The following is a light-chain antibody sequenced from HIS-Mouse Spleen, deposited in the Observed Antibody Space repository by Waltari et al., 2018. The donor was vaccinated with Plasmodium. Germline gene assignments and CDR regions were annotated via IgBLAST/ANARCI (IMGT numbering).Light chain of an antibody. CDR1: SSDVGSYNL. V-gene: IGLV2-23*01. CDR3: CSYAGSSTYV. CDR2: EGS. J-gene: IGLJ1*01. Sequence: QSALTQPASVSGSPGQSITISCTGPSSDVGSYNLVSWYQQHPGKAPKLMIDEGSKRPSGVSNRCSGSKSGNTASLTISGLQAEDEADYYCCSYAGSSTYVFGTGTKVTVL.